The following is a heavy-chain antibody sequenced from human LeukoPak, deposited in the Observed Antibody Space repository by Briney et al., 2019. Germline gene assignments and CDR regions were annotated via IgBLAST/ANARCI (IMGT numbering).Heavy chain of an antibody. CDR2: IKHDGSDK. J-gene: IGHJ4*02. CDR3: ARGGHRQKEF. D-gene: IGHD3-10*01. CDR1: GSTFSNYW. V-gene: IGHV3-7*01. Sequence: GSLRLSCSASGSTFSNYWMTRVRQSPGKGLEWVAIIKHDGSDKYCVDSVKGRFTISRDNAKNSLYLQMSSLRAEDTAVYYCARGGHRQKEFWGQGTLVTVSS.